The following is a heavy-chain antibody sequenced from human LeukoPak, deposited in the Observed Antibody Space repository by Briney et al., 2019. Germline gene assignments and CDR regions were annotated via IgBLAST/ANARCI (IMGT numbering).Heavy chain of an antibody. D-gene: IGHD4-23*01. CDR2: ISGSGGST. Sequence: PGGSLRLSCAASGFTFSSYAMSWVRQAPGKGLEWVSAISGSGGSTYYADSVKGRFTISRDNSKNTLYLQMNSLRAEDTAVYYCAKDVLRWVWPVSWFDPWGQGTLVTVSS. CDR1: GFTFSSYA. CDR3: AKDVLRWVWPVSWFDP. V-gene: IGHV3-23*01. J-gene: IGHJ5*02.